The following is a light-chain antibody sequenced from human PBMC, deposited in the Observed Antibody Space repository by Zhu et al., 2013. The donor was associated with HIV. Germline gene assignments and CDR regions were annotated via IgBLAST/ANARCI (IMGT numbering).Light chain of an antibody. CDR1: QRVITN. Sequence: EIVMTQSLVTLSVSPGEEATLSCRASQRVITNVAWYQQKPGQAPSLLIYGASTRATGIPARFSGSGSGTEFTLTITSLQSEDSAVYHCQQYDKWPLTFGAGTKVEIK. V-gene: IGKV3-15*01. J-gene: IGKJ4*01. CDR2: GAS. CDR3: QQYDKWPLT.